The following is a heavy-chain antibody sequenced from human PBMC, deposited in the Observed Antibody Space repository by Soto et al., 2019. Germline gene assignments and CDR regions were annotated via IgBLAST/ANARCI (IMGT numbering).Heavy chain of an antibody. V-gene: IGHV1-3*01. CDR1: GYSFSTYA. CDR3: ARGKGMEENYYYYGLDI. D-gene: IGHD1-1*01. CDR2: INGGTGQT. Sequence: QVQVVQSGAEVKKPGASVKVSCKASGYSFSTYAMHWVRQAPGQSLEWMGWINGGTGQTKFSQRFQDRITITRDTSASTAYIGLSSLRSEDTAVYYCARGKGMEENYYYYGLDIW. J-gene: IGHJ6*01.